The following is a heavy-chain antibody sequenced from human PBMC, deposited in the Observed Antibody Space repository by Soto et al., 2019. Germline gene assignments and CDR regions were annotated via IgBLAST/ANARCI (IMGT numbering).Heavy chain of an antibody. CDR2: IYHSGST. V-gene: IGHV4-38-2*01. CDR1: GYSISSGYY. D-gene: IGHD3-3*01. J-gene: IGHJ6*02. Sequence: SETLSLTCAVSGYSISSGYYCGWIRQPPGKGLEWIGSIYHSGSTYYNPSLKSRVTISVDTSKNQFSLKLSSVTAADTAVYYCARSETAARMYYDFWSGYPPKNYYYGMDVWGQGTTVIVSS. CDR3: ARSETAARMYYDFWSGYPPKNYYYGMDV.